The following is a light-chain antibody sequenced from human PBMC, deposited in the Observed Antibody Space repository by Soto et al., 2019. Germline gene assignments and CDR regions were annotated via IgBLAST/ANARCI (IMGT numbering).Light chain of an antibody. CDR3: QQYGSSPIT. V-gene: IGKV3-20*01. CDR2: GAS. J-gene: IGKJ5*01. Sequence: EIVWTQSPGTLSLSPGERATLSCRAGQSVSSSYLAWYQQKPGQAPRLLIYGASTRATAIPDRFSGSGSGTAFTLTINRLEPEGFAVFHCQQYGSSPITFGQGTRLEI. CDR1: QSVSSSY.